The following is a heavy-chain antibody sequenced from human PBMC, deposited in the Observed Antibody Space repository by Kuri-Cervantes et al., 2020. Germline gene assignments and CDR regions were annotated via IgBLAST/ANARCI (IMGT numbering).Heavy chain of an antibody. CDR3: ARDTDIFGSSGWYHWFDP. V-gene: IGHV1-18*01. CDR2: ISADTGDT. CDR1: GYIFTRYG. D-gene: IGHD6-19*01. J-gene: IGHJ5*02. Sequence: ASVKVSCKASGYIFTRYGISWVRQAPGQGLEWMGWISADTGDTSYAHKLQGRVTMTIDTATTTAYMELRSLRFDDTAVYFCARDTDIFGSSGWYHWFDPWGQGTRVTVSS.